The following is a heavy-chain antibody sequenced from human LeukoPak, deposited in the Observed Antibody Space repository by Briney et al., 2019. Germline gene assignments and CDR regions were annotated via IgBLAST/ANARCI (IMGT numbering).Heavy chain of an antibody. CDR3: ARAAIAVAGIREYYYYGMDV. D-gene: IGHD6-19*01. Sequence: SVKVPCKASGGTFSSYAISWVRQAPGQGLEWMGGIIPIFGTANYAQKFQGRVTITADESTSTAYMELSSLRSEDTAVYYCARAAIAVAGIREYYYYGMDVWGQGTTVTVSS. CDR1: GGTFSSYA. J-gene: IGHJ6*02. V-gene: IGHV1-69*13. CDR2: IIPIFGTA.